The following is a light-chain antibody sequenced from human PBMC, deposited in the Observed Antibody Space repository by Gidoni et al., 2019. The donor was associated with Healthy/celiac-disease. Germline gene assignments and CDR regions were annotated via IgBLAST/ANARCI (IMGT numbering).Light chain of an antibody. Sequence: LSCRASQSVSSSYLAWYQQTPGQAPRLLIYGASSRATGIPDRFSGSGSGTDFTLTISRLEPEDFAVYYCQQYGSSPPYTFGQGTKLEIK. V-gene: IGKV3-20*01. CDR2: GAS. CDR3: QQYGSSPPYT. CDR1: QSVSSSY. J-gene: IGKJ2*01.